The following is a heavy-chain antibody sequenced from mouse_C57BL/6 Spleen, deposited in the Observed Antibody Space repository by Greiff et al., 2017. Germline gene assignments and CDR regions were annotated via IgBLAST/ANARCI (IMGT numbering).Heavy chain of an antibody. Sequence: QVQLQQSGPELVKPGASVKISCKASGYAFSSSWMNWVKQRPGKGLEWIGRIYPGDGDTNYNGKFKGKATLTADKSSSTAYMQLSSLTSEDSAVYFCANGHWYFDVWGTGTTVTVSS. J-gene: IGHJ1*03. V-gene: IGHV1-82*01. D-gene: IGHD1-1*02. CDR3: ANGHWYFDV. CDR2: IYPGDGDT. CDR1: GYAFSSSW.